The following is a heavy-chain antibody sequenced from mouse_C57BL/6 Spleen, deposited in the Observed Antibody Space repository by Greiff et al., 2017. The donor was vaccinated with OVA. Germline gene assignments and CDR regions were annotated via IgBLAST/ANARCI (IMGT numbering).Heavy chain of an antibody. J-gene: IGHJ2*01. CDR3: ARGYGSHDY. CDR1: GYTFTSYW. CDR2: INPSNGGT. V-gene: IGHV1-53*01. Sequence: QVQLQQPGTELVKPGASVKLSCKASGYTFTSYWMHWVQQRPGQGLEWIGNINPSNGGTNYHEQFKSKAPLTVDKSSSTAYMQLSSLTAEDTAVYNRARGYGSHDYWGQGTTLTVSA. D-gene: IGHD1-1*01.